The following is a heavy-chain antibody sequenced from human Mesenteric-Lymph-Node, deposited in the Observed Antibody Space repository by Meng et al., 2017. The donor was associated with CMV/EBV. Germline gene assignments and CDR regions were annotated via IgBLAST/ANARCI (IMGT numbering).Heavy chain of an antibody. CDR3: ARGRHTNPYYSYGMDV. J-gene: IGHJ6*02. CDR2: INWNGGST. CDR1: GFTFDDYG. Sequence: GESLKISCAASGFTFDDYGMTGVRQAPGKGLEWVSGINWNGGSTNYADSVKGRFTISRDNAKNSLYLQMNSLRAEDTALYYCARGRHTNPYYSYGMDVWGQGTTVTVSS. V-gene: IGHV3-20*04.